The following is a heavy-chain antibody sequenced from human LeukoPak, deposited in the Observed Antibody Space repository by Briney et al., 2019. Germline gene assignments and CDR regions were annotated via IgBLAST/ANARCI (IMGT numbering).Heavy chain of an antibody. D-gene: IGHD6-19*01. CDR3: ARPGIAVAGREGNFDY. CDR2: INSDGSRI. J-gene: IGHJ4*02. Sequence: GGSLRLSCAASGFTFSSYWMHWVRQVPGKGLVWVSRINSDGSRISYADSVGGRFTISRDNAKNTLYLQMNSLRAEDTAVCYCARPGIAVAGREGNFDYWGQGTLVTVSS. V-gene: IGHV3-74*01. CDR1: GFTFSSYW.